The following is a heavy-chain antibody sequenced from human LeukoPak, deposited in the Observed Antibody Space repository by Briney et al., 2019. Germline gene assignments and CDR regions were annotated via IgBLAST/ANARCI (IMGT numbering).Heavy chain of an antibody. CDR3: AKSGSHNAFDT. J-gene: IGHJ3*02. V-gene: IGHV3-30*18. Sequence: GGSLRLSCAASGFTFSTFSMNWVRQVPGKGLEWITIISFDGVNKYYADSVKGRFTISRDNSKDTLYLHMDSLRPEDTAVYYCAKSGSHNAFDTWGQGTMVTVSS. CDR2: ISFDGVNK. D-gene: IGHD1-26*01. CDR1: GFTFSTFS.